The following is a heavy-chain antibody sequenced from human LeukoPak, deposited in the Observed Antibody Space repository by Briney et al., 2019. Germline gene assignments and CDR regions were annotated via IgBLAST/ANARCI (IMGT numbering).Heavy chain of an antibody. CDR1: GFPFSSYA. V-gene: IGHV3-23*01. J-gene: IGHJ6*02. Sequence: GGSLRLSCAASGFPFSSYAMSWVRQAPGKGLEGVSAISGSGGSTYYADSVKGRFTISRDNSKNTLYLQMNSLRAEDTAVYYCAKVSDYDLWSGPYYYYGMDVWGQGTTVTVSS. D-gene: IGHD3-3*01. CDR2: ISGSGGST. CDR3: AKVSDYDLWSGPYYYYGMDV.